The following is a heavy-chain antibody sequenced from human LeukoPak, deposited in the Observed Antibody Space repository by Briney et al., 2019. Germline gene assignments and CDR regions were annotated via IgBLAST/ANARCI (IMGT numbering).Heavy chain of an antibody. CDR3: ATCNGDCYTIDY. CDR2: ISYDGSNK. D-gene: IGHD2-21*02. Sequence: PGGSLRLSCAASGFTFSSNGMHWVRQAPGKGLEWVAIISYDGSNKYYADSVKGRFTISRDNSKNTLYLQMNSLRAEDTAVYYCATCNGDCYTIDYWGQGTLVTVSS. J-gene: IGHJ4*02. V-gene: IGHV3-33*05. CDR1: GFTFSSNG.